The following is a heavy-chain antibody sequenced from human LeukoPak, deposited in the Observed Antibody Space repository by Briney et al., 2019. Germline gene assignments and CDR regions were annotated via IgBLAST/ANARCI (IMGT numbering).Heavy chain of an antibody. V-gene: IGHV1-2*02. CDR1: GYTFTGNY. CDR3: AREIPGGYAFDI. J-gene: IGHJ3*02. Sequence: ASVKVSCKASGYTFTGNYMHWVRQAPGQGLEWMGWINPNSGGTNYAQKFQGRVTMTRDTSISTAYMELSRLRSDDTAVYYCAREIPGGYAFDIWGQGTMVTVSS. D-gene: IGHD5-18*01. CDR2: INPNSGGT.